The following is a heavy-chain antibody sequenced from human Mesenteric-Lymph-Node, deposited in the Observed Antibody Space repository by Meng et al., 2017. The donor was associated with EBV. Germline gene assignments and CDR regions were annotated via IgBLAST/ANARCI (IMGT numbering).Heavy chain of an antibody. CDR3: AGHYDYISP. D-gene: IGHD3-16*01. CDR1: GFTFSDYY. J-gene: IGHJ4*02. Sequence: QVQVLEAGGGLVKAGGSLRLSCAASGFTFSDYYMSWIRQAPGKGLEWISYISDSGSTVYYADSVKGRFTISRDNARDTLYLQMNSLRAEDTAVYYCAGHYDYISPWGQGTLVTVSS. V-gene: IGHV3-11*01. CDR2: ISDSGSTV.